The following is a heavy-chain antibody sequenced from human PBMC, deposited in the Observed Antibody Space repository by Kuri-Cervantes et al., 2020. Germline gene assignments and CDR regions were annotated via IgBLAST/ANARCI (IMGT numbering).Heavy chain of an antibody. CDR3: ARDPHYCSSTSCYVAFDI. Sequence: GGSLRLSCAASGSTFSSYSMNWVRQAPGKGLEWVSSISSSSYIYYADSVKGRFTISRDNAKNSLYLQMNSLRAEDTAVYYCARDPHYCSSTSCYVAFDIWGQGTMVTVSS. CDR2: ISSSSYI. D-gene: IGHD2-2*01. J-gene: IGHJ3*02. CDR1: GSTFSSYS. V-gene: IGHV3-21*01.